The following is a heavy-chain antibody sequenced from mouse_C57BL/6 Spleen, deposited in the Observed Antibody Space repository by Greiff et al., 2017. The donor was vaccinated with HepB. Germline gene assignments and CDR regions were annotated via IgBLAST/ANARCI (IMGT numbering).Heavy chain of an antibody. CDR3: ARAPYDYEEDWYFDV. Sequence: QVQLKQSGAELAKPGASVKLSCKASGYTFTSYWMHWVKQRPGQGLEWIGYINPSSGYTKYNQKFKDKATLTADKSSSTAYMQLSSLTYEDSAVYYCARAPYDYEEDWYFDVWGTGTTVTVSS. D-gene: IGHD2-4*01. CDR1: GYTFTSYW. V-gene: IGHV1-7*01. CDR2: INPSSGYT. J-gene: IGHJ1*03.